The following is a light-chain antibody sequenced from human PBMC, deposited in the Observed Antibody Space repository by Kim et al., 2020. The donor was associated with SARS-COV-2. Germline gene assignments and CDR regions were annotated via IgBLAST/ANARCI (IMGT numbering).Light chain of an antibody. CDR1: NIGSKS. CDR3: QAWDSSSEHWV. V-gene: IGLV3-21*04. Sequence: SYELTQPPSVSVAPGQTARITCGGNNIGSKSVHWYQQKPGQAPVLVIYYDSDRPSGIPERFSGSNSGNTATLTISRAEAGDEADYYCQAWDSSSEHWVFG. J-gene: IGLJ3*02. CDR2: YDS.